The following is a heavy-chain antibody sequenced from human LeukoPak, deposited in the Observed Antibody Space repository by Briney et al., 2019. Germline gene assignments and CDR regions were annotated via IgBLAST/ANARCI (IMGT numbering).Heavy chain of an antibody. CDR3: ARAGGYCGSTSCYSDYYYYFMDV. Sequence: ASVKVSCKASGYTFTSYDINWVRQATGQGLEWMGWMNPNSGNTGYAQKFQGRVTMTRNTSISTAYIELISLTSDDAAVYYCARAGGYCGSTSCYSDYYYYFMDVWGKGTTVTVSS. CDR1: GYTFTSYD. V-gene: IGHV1-8*01. J-gene: IGHJ6*03. CDR2: MNPNSGNT. D-gene: IGHD2-2*01.